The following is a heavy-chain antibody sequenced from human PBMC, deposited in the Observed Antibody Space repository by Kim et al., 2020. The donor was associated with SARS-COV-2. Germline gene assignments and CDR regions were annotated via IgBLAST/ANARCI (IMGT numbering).Heavy chain of an antibody. J-gene: IGHJ4*02. D-gene: IGHD3-3*01. V-gene: IGHV4-59*01. CDR1: GSSISSYY. CDR2: IYYSGST. CDR3: ARAPRGIFGVVTYFDY. Sequence: SETLSLTCTVSGSSISSYYWSWIRQPPGKGLEWIGYIYYSGSTNYNPSLKSRVTISVDTSKNQFSLKLSSVTAADTAVYYCARAPRGIFGVVTYFDYWCQGTLVTVSS.